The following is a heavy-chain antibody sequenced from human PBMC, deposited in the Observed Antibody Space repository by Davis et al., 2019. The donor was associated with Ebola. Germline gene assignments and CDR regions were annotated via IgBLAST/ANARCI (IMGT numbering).Heavy chain of an antibody. V-gene: IGHV3-23*03. CDR3: AANFVIAAVPASIAH. CDR2: IYSGGST. D-gene: IGHD2-2*01. Sequence: GESLKISCAASGFTFSSYAMSWVRQAPGKGLEWVSVIYSGGSTYYADSVKGRFTISRDNSKNTLFLQINSLRAEDTALYYCAANFVIAAVPASIAHWGQGTLVTVSS. CDR1: GFTFSSYA. J-gene: IGHJ4*02.